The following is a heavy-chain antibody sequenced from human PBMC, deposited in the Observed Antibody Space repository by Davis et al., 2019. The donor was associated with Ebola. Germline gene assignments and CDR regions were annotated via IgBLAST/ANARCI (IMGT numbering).Heavy chain of an antibody. D-gene: IGHD6-19*01. Sequence: PGGSLRLSCAASGFSFRNYVMHWVRQAPGKGLEWVAFISYDGSNKYYADSLKGRFTISRDNSKNTLYLQMDSLRVEDTAVYYCATTPQYSSGQNKPFDYWGQGTLVTVSS. J-gene: IGHJ4*02. CDR1: GFSFRNYV. V-gene: IGHV3-30*03. CDR3: ATTPQYSSGQNKPFDY. CDR2: ISYDGSNK.